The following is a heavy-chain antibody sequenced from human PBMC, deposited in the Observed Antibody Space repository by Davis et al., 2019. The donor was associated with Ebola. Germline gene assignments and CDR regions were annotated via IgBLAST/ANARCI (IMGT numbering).Heavy chain of an antibody. CDR1: GFTFSSYS. J-gene: IGHJ6*04. V-gene: IGHV3-21*01. D-gene: IGHD3-9*01. CDR2: ISSSSSYI. CDR3: VRGGRWYDIMTEASLMDV. Sequence: GGSLRLSCAASGFTFSSYSMNWVRQAPGKGLEWVSSISSSSSYIYYADSVKGRFTISRDNAKNSLYLQMNSLRAEDTAVYYCVRGGRWYDIMTEASLMDVWGEGTTVTVSS.